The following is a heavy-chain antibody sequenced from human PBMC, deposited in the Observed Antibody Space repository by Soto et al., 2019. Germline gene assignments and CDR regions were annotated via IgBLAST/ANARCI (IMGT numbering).Heavy chain of an antibody. J-gene: IGHJ6*02. V-gene: IGHV4-59*01. CDR1: GGSLSPYY. CDR2: IYHSGTT. CDR3: ARGGRYRYAMDV. Sequence: QVQLQESGPGLVKPSETLSLTCTVSGGSLSPYYWIWIRQPPGKGLEWIGYIYHSGTTNYNPSLKGRVPISVDTSKNQFSLKLSSVTAADTAVYYCARGGRYRYAMDVWGQGPTVSVSS. D-gene: IGHD1-1*01.